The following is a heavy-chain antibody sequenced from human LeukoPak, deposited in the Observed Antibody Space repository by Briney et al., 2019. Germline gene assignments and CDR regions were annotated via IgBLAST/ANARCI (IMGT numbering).Heavy chain of an antibody. CDR2: ISPSGST. CDR3: ARDRGYSYGYGHSPLYYYYMDV. V-gene: IGHV4-61*02. CDR1: GGSINGGNYY. Sequence: SETLSLTCTVSGGSINGGNYYWTWLRQPAGKGLEWIGRISPSGSTNHNPSLTSRVTISVDTSKNQFSLKLNFVTAADTAVYYCARDRGYSYGYGHSPLYYYYMDVWGKGTTVTISS. D-gene: IGHD5-18*01. J-gene: IGHJ6*03.